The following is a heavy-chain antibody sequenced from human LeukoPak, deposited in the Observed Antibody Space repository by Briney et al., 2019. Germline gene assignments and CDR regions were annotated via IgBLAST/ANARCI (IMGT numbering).Heavy chain of an antibody. CDR2: IYPGDSDT. V-gene: IGHV5-51*01. D-gene: IGHD6-19*01. J-gene: IGHJ4*02. Sequence: GESLKISCKGSGYSFTNYWIAWVRQMPGKGLEWMGIIYPGDSDTRYSPSFQGQVTISADKSISTAYLQWSSLKASDTAMYYCARWGWAVSGLSRHTFDYWGQGTLVTVSS. CDR3: ARWGWAVSGLSRHTFDY. CDR1: GYSFTNYW.